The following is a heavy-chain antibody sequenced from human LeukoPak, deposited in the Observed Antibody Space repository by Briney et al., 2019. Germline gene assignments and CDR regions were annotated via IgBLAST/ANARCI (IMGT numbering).Heavy chain of an antibody. CDR1: GFTFSTYA. D-gene: IGHD1-14*01. V-gene: IGHV3-23*01. J-gene: IGHJ4*02. CDR2: ISPIGSRT. Sequence: GESLRLSCAASGFTFSTYAMNWVRQAPGKGLEWVSAISPIGSRTYYADSVKGRFTISRDNSKNTLYLQMNSLRAGDTAIYYCAKASTVLKPIDSWGQGTLVTVSS. CDR3: AKASTVLKPIDS.